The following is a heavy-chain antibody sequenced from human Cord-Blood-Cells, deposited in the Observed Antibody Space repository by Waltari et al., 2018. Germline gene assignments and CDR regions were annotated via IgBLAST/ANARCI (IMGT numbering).Heavy chain of an antibody. CDR1: GFTFSSYS. CDR2: ISSSSYI. Sequence: EVQLVESGGGLVKPGGSLRLSCAASGFTFSSYSMNWVRQAPGKGLEWVSSISSSSYIYYADSVKGRFTISRDNAKNSLYLQMNSLRAEDTAVYYCARFPLSGYYFDYWGQGTLVTVSS. J-gene: IGHJ4*02. CDR3: ARFPLSGYYFDY. D-gene: IGHD7-27*01. V-gene: IGHV3-21*01.